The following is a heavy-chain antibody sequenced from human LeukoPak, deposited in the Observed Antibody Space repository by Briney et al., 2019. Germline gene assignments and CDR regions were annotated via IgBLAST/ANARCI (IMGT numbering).Heavy chain of an antibody. CDR2: ISSNGGST. V-gene: IGHV3-64*01. J-gene: IGHJ6*02. D-gene: IGHD1-26*01. CDR3: ARTWELLRYYGMDV. Sequence: GGSLRLSCAASGFTFSSYAMHWVRQAPGKGLEYVSAISSNGGSTYYANSVKGRFTISRDNSKNTLYLQMGSLRAEDMAVYYCARTWELLRYYGMDVWGQGTTVTVSS. CDR1: GFTFSSYA.